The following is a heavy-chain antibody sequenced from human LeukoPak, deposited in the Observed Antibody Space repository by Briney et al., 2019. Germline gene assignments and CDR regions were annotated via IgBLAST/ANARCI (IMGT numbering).Heavy chain of an antibody. CDR1: GASFSGDY. Sequence: PSEALSLTCAVSGASFSGDYWTWIRQPPGKGLEWIAEINHSGRSNYNPSLKSRVTISVDTSKNHFSLNLSSVTAADTARYYCARGLYDSGDYHHGIRAYYFDTWGQGTLVTVSS. CDR2: INHSGRS. CDR3: ARGLYDSGDYHHGIRAYYFDT. V-gene: IGHV4-34*01. D-gene: IGHD3-22*01. J-gene: IGHJ4*02.